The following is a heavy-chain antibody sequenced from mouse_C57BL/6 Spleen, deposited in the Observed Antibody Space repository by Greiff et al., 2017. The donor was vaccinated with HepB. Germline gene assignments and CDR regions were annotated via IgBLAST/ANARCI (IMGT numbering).Heavy chain of an antibody. CDR2: IDPSDSYT. CDR3: ARNGGSSGSWFAY. D-gene: IGHD3-2*02. V-gene: IGHV1-69*01. CDR1: GYTFTSYW. J-gene: IGHJ3*01. Sequence: QVQLQQPGAELVMPGASVKLSCKASGYTFTSYWMHWVKQRPGQGLEWIGEIDPSDSYTNYNQKFKGKSTLTVDKSSSTAYMQLSSLTSEDSAVYYCARNGGSSGSWFAYWGQGTLVTVSA.